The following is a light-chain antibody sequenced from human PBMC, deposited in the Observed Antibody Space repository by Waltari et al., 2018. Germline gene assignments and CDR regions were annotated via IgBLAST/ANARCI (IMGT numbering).Light chain of an antibody. Sequence: QSALTQPASVSGSPGQSITISCTGTRSDIGPSAYVCWHQQYPGKAPKVIIYEVTNRPSGVSNRFSASKSGNTASLTISGLQAEDEADYYCSSFTTSNTWVFGGGTALTVL. CDR3: SSFTTSNTWV. CDR2: EVT. J-gene: IGLJ3*02. CDR1: RSDIGPSAY. V-gene: IGLV2-14*01.